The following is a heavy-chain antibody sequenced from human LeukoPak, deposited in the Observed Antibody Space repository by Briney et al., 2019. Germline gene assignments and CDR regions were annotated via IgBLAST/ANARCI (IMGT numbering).Heavy chain of an antibody. CDR1: GFTFSNYN. Sequence: PGGPLRLSCADAGFTFSNYNMNWVRQAPGKAIEWVSSITSSGTYTFYADSVKGRFTISRDNAKNSLYLQMNSLRAEDTAVYYCARWGNGYNNYWGQGTLVTVSS. CDR2: ITSSGTYT. V-gene: IGHV3-21*01. D-gene: IGHD5-24*01. CDR3: ARWGNGYNNY. J-gene: IGHJ4*02.